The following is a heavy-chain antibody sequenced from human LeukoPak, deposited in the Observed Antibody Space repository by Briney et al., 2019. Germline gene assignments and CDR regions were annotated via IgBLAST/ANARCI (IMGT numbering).Heavy chain of an antibody. CDR3: ARGYCSSTSCFGDY. CDR1: GGTFSSYA. CDR2: IIPIFGTA. D-gene: IGHD2-2*01. J-gene: IGHJ4*02. Sequence: ASVKVSCKASGGTFSSYAISWVRQAPGQGLEWMGGIIPIFGTANYAQKFQGRDTITADESTSTAYMELSSLRSEDTAVYYCARGYCSSTSCFGDYWGQGTLVTVSS. V-gene: IGHV1-69*13.